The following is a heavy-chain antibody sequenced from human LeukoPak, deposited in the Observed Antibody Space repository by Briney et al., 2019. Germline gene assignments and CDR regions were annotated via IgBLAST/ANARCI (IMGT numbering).Heavy chain of an antibody. V-gene: IGHV3-30-3*01. CDR1: GFTFSSYA. D-gene: IGHD3-3*01. CDR2: ISYDGSNK. CDR3: ARWGSPYYDFWSGYYFFDY. Sequence: GGSLRLSCAASGFTFSSYAMHWVRQAPGKGLEWVAVISYDGSNKYYADPVKGRFTISRDNSKNTLYLQMNSLRAEDTAVYYCARWGSPYYDFWSGYYFFDYWGQGTLVTVSS. J-gene: IGHJ4*02.